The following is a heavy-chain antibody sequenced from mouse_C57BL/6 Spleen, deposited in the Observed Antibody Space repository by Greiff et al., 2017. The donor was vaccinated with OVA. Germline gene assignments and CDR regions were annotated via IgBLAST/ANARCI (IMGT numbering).Heavy chain of an antibody. CDR1: GFTFSSYA. D-gene: IGHD2-5*01. V-gene: IGHV5-4*01. CDR3: ERVPYYSNRLYAMDY. Sequence: DVQLVESGGGLVKPGGSLKLSCAASGFTFSSYAMSWVRQTPEKRLEWVATISDGGSYTYYPDNVKGRFTISRDNAKNNLYLQMSHLKSEDTAMYYSERVPYYSNRLYAMDYWGQGTSVTVSS. CDR2: ISDGGSYT. J-gene: IGHJ4*01.